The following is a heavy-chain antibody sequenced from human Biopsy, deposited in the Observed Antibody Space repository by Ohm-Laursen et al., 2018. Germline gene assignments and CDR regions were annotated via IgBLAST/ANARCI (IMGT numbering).Heavy chain of an antibody. CDR2: IYYSGST. CDR1: GGPVSSGSYY. D-gene: IGHD1-26*01. Sequence: SDTLSLTCTVSGGPVSSGSYYWSWVRQPPGKGLEWIGYIYYSGSTNYNPSLRSRVTISVDRSKNQFSLELSSVTAADTAVYYCARVGAGAPSIDYFDYWGQGALVTVSS. CDR3: ARVGAGAPSIDYFDY. J-gene: IGHJ4*02. V-gene: IGHV4-61*01.